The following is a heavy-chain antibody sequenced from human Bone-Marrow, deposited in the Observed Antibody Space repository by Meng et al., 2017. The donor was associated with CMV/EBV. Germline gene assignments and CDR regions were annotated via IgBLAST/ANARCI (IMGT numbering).Heavy chain of an antibody. CDR3: ARELWDLGYCSSTSCRGGTGVDY. CDR1: GYTFTGYY. J-gene: IGHJ4*02. D-gene: IGHD2-2*01. V-gene: IGHV1-2*02. Sequence: ASVKVSCKASGYTFTGYYMHWVRRAPGQGLEWMGWINPNSGGTNYAQKFQGRVTMTRDTSISTAYMELSRLRSDDTAVYYCARELWDLGYCSSTSCRGGTGVDYWGQGTLVTVSS. CDR2: INPNSGGT.